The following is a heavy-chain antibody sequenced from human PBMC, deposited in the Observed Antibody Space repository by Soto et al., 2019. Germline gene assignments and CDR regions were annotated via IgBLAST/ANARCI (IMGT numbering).Heavy chain of an antibody. CDR1: GYTFTGYY. J-gene: IGHJ6*02. CDR3: ARPVAAAAYYYYGMDV. V-gene: IGHV1-2*04. CDR2: INPNSGGT. D-gene: IGHD6-13*01. Sequence: ASVKVSCKASGYTFTGYYMHWVRQAPGQGLEWMGWINPNSGGTNYAQKFQGWVTMTRDTSISTAYMELSRLRSDDTAVYYCARPVAAAAYYYYGMDVWGQGTTVTVSS.